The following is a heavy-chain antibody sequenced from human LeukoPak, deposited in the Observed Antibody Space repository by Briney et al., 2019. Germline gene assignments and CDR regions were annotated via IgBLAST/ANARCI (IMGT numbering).Heavy chain of an antibody. CDR2: IYSDDSSTT. J-gene: IGHJ3*02. CDR3: GGYGSSVI. Sequence: GGSLRLSCTAFGFTFNNYWMHWVRQPPGKGLVWVSRIYSDDSSTTTYADSVKGRFTISRDNAKNTLYLQMNSLRVEDTAVYYCGGYGSSVIWGQGTMVTVSS. V-gene: IGHV3-74*03. D-gene: IGHD6-13*01. CDR1: GFTFNNYW.